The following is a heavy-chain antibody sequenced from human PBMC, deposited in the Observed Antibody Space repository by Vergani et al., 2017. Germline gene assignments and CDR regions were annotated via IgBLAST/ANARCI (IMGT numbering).Heavy chain of an antibody. CDR3: SRDRYYLGSGSYPYFYYYGLDV. CDR1: GGSISPYY. CDR2: IYTSEST. D-gene: IGHD3-10*01. J-gene: IGHJ6*02. Sequence: QLHLQESGPGLVKPSETLSLTCIVSGGSISPYYWSWIRQPAGKGLEWIGRIYTSESTNYNPSLKSRVTMSVDTSKNQFSLKLSSVTAADTGVYYCSRDRYYLGSGSYPYFYYYGLDVWGQGTAVTVSS. V-gene: IGHV4-4*07.